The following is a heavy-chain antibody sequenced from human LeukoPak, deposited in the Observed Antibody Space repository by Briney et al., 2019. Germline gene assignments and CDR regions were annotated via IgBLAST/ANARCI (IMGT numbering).Heavy chain of an antibody. V-gene: IGHV4-34*01. D-gene: IGHD5-12*01. CDR1: GGSFSGYY. Sequence: SETLSLTCAVYGGSFSGYYWSWIRQPPGKGLEWIGEINHSGSTNYNPSLMSRVTISVDTSKNQFSLNLSSVTAADTAVYYCARLMYSGYEGLDYYFNYIDVWGKGTTVTISS. CDR3: ARLMYSGYEGLDYYFNYIDV. J-gene: IGHJ6*03. CDR2: INHSGST.